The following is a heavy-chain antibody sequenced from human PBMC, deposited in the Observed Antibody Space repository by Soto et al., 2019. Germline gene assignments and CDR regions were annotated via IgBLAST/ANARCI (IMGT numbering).Heavy chain of an antibody. CDR1: GYTFTSYT. CDR2: ISAYNGNT. Sequence: ASVKVSCKASGYTFTSYTITWVRQAPGQGLEWMGWISAYNGNTKYAQKFQGRVTMTTDTSTSTAYMELRSLRSDDTAVYYCARRYSGYDYDWFDPWGQGTLVTVSS. J-gene: IGHJ5*02. CDR3: ARRYSGYDYDWFDP. D-gene: IGHD5-12*01. V-gene: IGHV1-18*01.